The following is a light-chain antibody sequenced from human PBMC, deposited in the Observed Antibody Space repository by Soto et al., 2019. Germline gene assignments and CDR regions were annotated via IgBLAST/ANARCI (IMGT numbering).Light chain of an antibody. CDR2: GAS. Sequence: DIVLTQSPGTLSLSPGEGATLSCRASRNVPNNYLAWFQQKPGQAPRLLIFGASNRATGIPDRFSGSGSGADFILTISRLEPEDFAVYFCQQYGNSLPITFGQGTRLEI. CDR1: RNVPNNY. J-gene: IGKJ5*01. CDR3: QQYGNSLPIT. V-gene: IGKV3-20*01.